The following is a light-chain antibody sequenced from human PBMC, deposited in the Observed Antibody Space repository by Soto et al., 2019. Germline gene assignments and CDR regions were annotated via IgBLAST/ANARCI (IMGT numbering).Light chain of an antibody. J-gene: IGLJ1*01. CDR1: SSDVGGYKY. V-gene: IGLV2-8*01. Sequence: QSALTEPPSASGYPGQSVTISCTGTSSDVGGYKYVSWYQQHPGKAPKLLIFEVNKRPSGVPYRFSGSKSGNTSSLTVSGLQDEDEADSYCSSYAGINNLGVFGPGTKLTVL. CDR3: SSYAGINNLGV. CDR2: EVN.